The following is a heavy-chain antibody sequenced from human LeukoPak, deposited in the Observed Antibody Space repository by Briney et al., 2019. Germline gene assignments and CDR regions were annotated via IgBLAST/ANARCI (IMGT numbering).Heavy chain of an antibody. CDR3: ARDQDTAVVTRYNWFDP. J-gene: IGHJ5*02. Sequence: SETLSLTCTVSGGSISSYYWSWIRQPPGKGLEWIGYIYYSGSTNYNPSLKSRVTISVDTSKNQFSLKLSSVTAADTAVYYCARDQDTAVVTRYNWFDPWGQGTLVTVSS. CDR2: IYYSGST. CDR1: GGSISSYY. V-gene: IGHV4-59*12. D-gene: IGHD5-18*01.